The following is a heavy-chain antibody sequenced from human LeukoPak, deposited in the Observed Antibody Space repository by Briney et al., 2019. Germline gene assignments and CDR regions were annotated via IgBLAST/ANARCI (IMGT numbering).Heavy chain of an antibody. CDR1: GFTFSSYA. Sequence: PGGSLRLSCAASGFTFSSYAMSWVRQAPGKGLEWVSATSGSGGSTYYADSVKGRFTISRDNSKNTLCLQMNSLRAEDTAVYYCAKAALRSTVSDYWGQGTLVTVSS. J-gene: IGHJ4*02. V-gene: IGHV3-23*01. CDR2: TSGSGGST. D-gene: IGHD4-17*01. CDR3: AKAALRSTVSDY.